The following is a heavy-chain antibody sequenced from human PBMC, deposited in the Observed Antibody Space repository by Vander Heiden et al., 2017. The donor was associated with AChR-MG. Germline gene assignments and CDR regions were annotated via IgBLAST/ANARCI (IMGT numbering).Heavy chain of an antibody. Sequence: EVQLVESGGGLVKPGGSLRLSCAASGFTFSGFTINWVRQAPGKGLEWVSSISGSSSYIYYADSVKGRFTISRDNAKNSLYLQMNSLRAEDTAVYYCARGLGYSGSDYYFDYWGQGTLVTVSS. CDR1: GFTFSGFT. V-gene: IGHV3-21*01. CDR2: ISGSSSYI. D-gene: IGHD5-12*01. CDR3: ARGLGYSGSDYYFDY. J-gene: IGHJ4*02.